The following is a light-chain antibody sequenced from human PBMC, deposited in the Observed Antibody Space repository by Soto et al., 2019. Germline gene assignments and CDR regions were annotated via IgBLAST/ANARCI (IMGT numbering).Light chain of an antibody. J-gene: IGLJ1*01. V-gene: IGLV2-14*03. CDR3: CSYTATTTYV. CDR2: DVN. CDR1: GNDVGGYTF. Sequence: QSVLTQPGSVSGSRGQSISISCTGTGNDVGGYTFVSWYQQHPDKVPKLVIFDVNRRPSGVSDRFSGSKSVNAASLTISGLQAEDEADYYCCSYTATTTYVFGTGTKVTVL.